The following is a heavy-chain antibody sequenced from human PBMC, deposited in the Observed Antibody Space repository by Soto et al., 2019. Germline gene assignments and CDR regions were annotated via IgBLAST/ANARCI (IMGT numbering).Heavy chain of an antibody. D-gene: IGHD2-2*02. J-gene: IGHJ3*02. CDR1: GFTFSSYG. Sequence: QVQLVESGGGVVQPGRSLRLYCAASGFTFSSYGMHWVRQAPGKGLEWVAVISYDGSNKYYADSVKGRFTISRDNSKNTLYLQMNSLRAEDTAVYYCAKEWRYCSSTSCYTITPGDAFDIWGQGTMVTVSS. CDR3: AKEWRYCSSTSCYTITPGDAFDI. CDR2: ISYDGSNK. V-gene: IGHV3-30*18.